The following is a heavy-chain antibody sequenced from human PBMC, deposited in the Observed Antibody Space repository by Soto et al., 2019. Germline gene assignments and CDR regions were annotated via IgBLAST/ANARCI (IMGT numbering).Heavy chain of an antibody. CDR2: IYYSGST. V-gene: IGHV4-39*01. Sequence: QLQLQESGPGLVKPSETLSLTCTVSGGSISSSSYYWGWIRQPPGKGLEWIGSIYYSGSTYYNTSLKSRVTISVDTSKNQFSLKLSSVTAADTAVYYCVGMVYAKFGRFDYWGQGTLVTVSS. D-gene: IGHD2-8*01. J-gene: IGHJ4*02. CDR3: VGMVYAKFGRFDY. CDR1: GGSISSSSYY.